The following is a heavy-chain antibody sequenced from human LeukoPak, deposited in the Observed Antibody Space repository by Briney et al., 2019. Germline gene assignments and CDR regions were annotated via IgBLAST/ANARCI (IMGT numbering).Heavy chain of an antibody. Sequence: SETLSLTCTVSGGSISSYYWSWIRQPAGKGLEWIGRIHTSGSTNYNPSLKSRVTMSVDTSKNQFSLKLSSVTAADTAVYYCARRVLKYYDILTGLNKDAFDIWGQGTMVTVSS. J-gene: IGHJ3*02. CDR3: ARRVLKYYDILTGLNKDAFDI. D-gene: IGHD3-9*01. V-gene: IGHV4-4*07. CDR1: GGSISSYY. CDR2: IHTSGST.